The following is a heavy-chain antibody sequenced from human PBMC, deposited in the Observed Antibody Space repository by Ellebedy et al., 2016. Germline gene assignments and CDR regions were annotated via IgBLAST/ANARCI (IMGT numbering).Heavy chain of an antibody. CDR2: IWYDGSNK. CDR3: AGGPGRGSYLDY. Sequence: GGSLRLSXAASGFTFSSYGMHWVRQAPGKGLEWVAVIWYDGSNKYYADSVKGRFTISRDNSKNTLYLQMNSLRAEDTAVYYCAGGPGRGSYLDYWGQGTLVTVSS. V-gene: IGHV3-33*01. J-gene: IGHJ4*02. CDR1: GFTFSSYG. D-gene: IGHD1-26*01.